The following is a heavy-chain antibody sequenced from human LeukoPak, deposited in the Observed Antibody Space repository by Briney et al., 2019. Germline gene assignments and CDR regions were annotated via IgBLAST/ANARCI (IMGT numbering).Heavy chain of an antibody. CDR2: FDPEDGET. Sequence: ASVKVSCKASGYTFTSYDINWVRQATGQGLEWMGGFDPEDGETIYAQKFQGRVTMTEDTSTDTAYMELSSLRSEDTAVYYCATVVPAANSWFDPWGQGTLVTVSS. J-gene: IGHJ5*02. CDR3: ATVVPAANSWFDP. CDR1: GYTFTSYD. V-gene: IGHV1-24*01. D-gene: IGHD2-2*01.